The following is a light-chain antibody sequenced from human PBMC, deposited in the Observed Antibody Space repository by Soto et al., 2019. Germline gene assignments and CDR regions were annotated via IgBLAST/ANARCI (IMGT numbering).Light chain of an antibody. CDR1: QSISSTY. CDR2: AAS. CDR3: QHYGTSRRT. Sequence: EIVFTQSPDTLSLSPGARATLSCRNSQSISSTYLAWYQQKPGQAPRLLLYAASARATGIPERFTGSGSGTDFTLTISRLEPEDFAVDYCQHYGTSRRTFGQATKVEI. J-gene: IGKJ1*01. V-gene: IGKV3-20*01.